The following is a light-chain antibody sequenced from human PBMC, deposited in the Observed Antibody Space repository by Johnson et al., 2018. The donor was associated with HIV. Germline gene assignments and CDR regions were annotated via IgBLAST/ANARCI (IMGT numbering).Light chain of an antibody. V-gene: IGLV1-51*01. Sequence: QSVLTQPPSVYAAPGQKVTISCSGSSSNIGNNYVSWYQQLPGTAPKLLIYDNNKRPSGIPDRFSGSKSGTSATLGITGLQTGDEADYYCETWDSSLSGYYVFGTGTKLTVL. CDR2: DNN. J-gene: IGLJ1*01. CDR1: SSNIGNNY. CDR3: ETWDSSLSGYYV.